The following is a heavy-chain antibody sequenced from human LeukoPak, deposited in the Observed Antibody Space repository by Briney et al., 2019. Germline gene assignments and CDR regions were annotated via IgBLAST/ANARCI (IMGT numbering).Heavy chain of an antibody. CDR3: AKVGDYGGLGYYFDY. CDR1: GFPFTSSA. J-gene: IGHJ4*02. D-gene: IGHD4-23*01. CDR2: ISNDGSEK. Sequence: PGGSLRLSCAASGFPFTSSAIYWVRQAPGKGLEWLALISNDGSEKYCVDSVTGRFTLSRDNAKNSLYLQMNSLGAEDTALYYCAKVGDYGGLGYYFDYWGQGTLVTVSS. V-gene: IGHV3-30*18.